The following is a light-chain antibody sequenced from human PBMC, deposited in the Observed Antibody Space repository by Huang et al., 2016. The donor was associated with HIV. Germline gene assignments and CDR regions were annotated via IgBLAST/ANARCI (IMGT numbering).Light chain of an antibody. J-gene: IGKJ2*01. CDR3: QHTYITPYT. V-gene: IGKV1-39*01. Sequence: DIQMTQSPSSLSASVGDRVTITCRASQSIGTFLNWYQQHAGKAPNLLIYAASNLQGGVPSRFSGSGSGTDFTLTISSLQPEDFATYYCQHTYITPYTFGRGTKLEIK. CDR1: QSIGTF. CDR2: AAS.